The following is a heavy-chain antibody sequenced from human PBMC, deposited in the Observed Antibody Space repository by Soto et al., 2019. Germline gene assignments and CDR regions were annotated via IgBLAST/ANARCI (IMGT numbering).Heavy chain of an antibody. Sequence: QVHLVESGGGVVQPGRSLRLSCAASGFPFSSYGIHWVRQAPGKGLEWVSLISHDGSNKYYADSVKGRFTISRDNSKNALYLQINSLNDEDTAMYYCMGGYSYGDYWGQGTLVTVSS. D-gene: IGHD5-18*01. J-gene: IGHJ4*02. V-gene: IGHV3-30*03. CDR2: ISHDGSNK. CDR3: MGGYSYGDY. CDR1: GFPFSSYG.